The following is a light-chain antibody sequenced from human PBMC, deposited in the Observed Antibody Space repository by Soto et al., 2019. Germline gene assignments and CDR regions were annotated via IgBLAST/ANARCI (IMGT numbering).Light chain of an antibody. CDR2: GAS. Sequence: DIHMTQYPSSLSTSVGDRVTLTCRASQSISRHLNWYQQKAGRAPRLIIYGASNLQTGVPSRFSDRGSGTEFTLTISSLLPEDFANYFCRQGYSTPVTFGQGTR. J-gene: IGKJ5*01. V-gene: IGKV1-39*01. CDR3: RQGYSTPVT. CDR1: QSISRH.